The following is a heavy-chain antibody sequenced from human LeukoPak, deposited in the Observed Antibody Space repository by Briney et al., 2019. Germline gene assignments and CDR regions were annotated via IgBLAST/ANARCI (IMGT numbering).Heavy chain of an antibody. D-gene: IGHD3-9*01. CDR2: ISYDGSNK. CDR3: AGEYDILTPWYFDY. V-gene: IGHV3-30-3*01. Sequence: GGSLRLSCAASGFTFSSYAMHWVRQAPGKGLEWVAVISYDGSNKYYADSVKGRFTISRDNSKNTLYLQMNSLRAEDTAVYYCAGEYDILTPWYFDYWGQGTLVTVSS. J-gene: IGHJ4*02. CDR1: GFTFSSYA.